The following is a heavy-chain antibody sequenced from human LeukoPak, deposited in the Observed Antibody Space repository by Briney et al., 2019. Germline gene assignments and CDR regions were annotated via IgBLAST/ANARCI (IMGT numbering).Heavy chain of an antibody. D-gene: IGHD6-19*01. CDR1: GGTFSSYA. CDR2: TIPVLGIA. V-gene: IGHV1-69*04. CDR3: ASRLAVAGTIPDY. Sequence: SGTVSCKAAGGTFSSYAISWVRQAPGQGLEWMGRTIPVLGIATYAQKFQGRVTITADKSTSTAYMELSSLRSEYADVYYCASRLAVAGTIPDYWGQGTLVTVSS. J-gene: IGHJ4*02.